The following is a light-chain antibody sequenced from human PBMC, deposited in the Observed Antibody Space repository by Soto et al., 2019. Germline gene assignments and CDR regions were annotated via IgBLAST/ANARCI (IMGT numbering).Light chain of an antibody. CDR3: QQYESLPLT. CDR1: QSVAAS. V-gene: IGKV1-33*01. J-gene: IGKJ5*01. CDR2: DAS. Sequence: DIRMTQSPSTLSASVGDSVTITCRASQSVAASLAWYQQKPGEAPKLLIYDASDLETGVPSRFSGSGSGTGFTFTISSLQPEDFATYYCQQYESLPLTFGQGTRLEIK.